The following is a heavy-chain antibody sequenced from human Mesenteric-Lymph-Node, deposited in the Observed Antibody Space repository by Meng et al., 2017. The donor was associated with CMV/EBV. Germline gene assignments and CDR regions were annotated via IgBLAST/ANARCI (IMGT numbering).Heavy chain of an antibody. Sequence: LSFAASRFTFSSYAMHWVRQAPGKGLEWVAVISYDGSNKYYADSVKGRFTISRDNSKNTLYLQMNSLRAEDTAVYYCARERLRLGFDYWGQGTLVTVSS. V-gene: IGHV3-30*04. CDR3: ARERLRLGFDY. J-gene: IGHJ4*02. CDR1: RFTFSSYA. CDR2: ISYDGSNK. D-gene: IGHD5-12*01.